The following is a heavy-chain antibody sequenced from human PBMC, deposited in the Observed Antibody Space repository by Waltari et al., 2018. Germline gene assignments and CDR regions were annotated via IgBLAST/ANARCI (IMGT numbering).Heavy chain of an antibody. CDR2: MNPNSGNT. CDR1: GYTFTSYD. CDR3: ASLNYYGSGSYYKIDY. D-gene: IGHD3-10*01. J-gene: IGHJ4*02. V-gene: IGHV1-8*01. Sequence: QVQLVQSGAEVKKPGASVKVSCKASGYTFTSYDINWVRQATGQGLEWMGWMNPNSGNTGYAQKFQGRVTITADKSTSTAYMELSSLRSEDTAVYYCASLNYYGSGSYYKIDYWGQGTLVTVSS.